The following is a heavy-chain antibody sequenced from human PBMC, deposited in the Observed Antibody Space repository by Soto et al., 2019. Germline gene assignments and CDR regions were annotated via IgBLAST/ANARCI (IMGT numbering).Heavy chain of an antibody. Sequence: GGSLRLSCAASGFTFSSYAMNWVRQAPGKGLEWVSRLSDSGGNTYYADSVKGRFTISRDNSKNTVYLQMNSLRAEDTAVYYCAKEVGVGGFDYWGQGTLVTVSS. V-gene: IGHV3-23*01. J-gene: IGHJ4*02. CDR3: AKEVGVGGFDY. CDR1: GFTFSSYA. CDR2: LSDSGGNT. D-gene: IGHD2-8*01.